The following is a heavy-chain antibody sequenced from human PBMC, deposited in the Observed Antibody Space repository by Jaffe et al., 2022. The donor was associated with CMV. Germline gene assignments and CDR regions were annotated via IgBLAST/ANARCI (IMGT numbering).Heavy chain of an antibody. V-gene: IGHV3-23*04. CDR3: AKPVTGTLRGFDY. D-gene: IGHD6-19*01. Sequence: EVQLVESGGGLVQPGGSLRLSCTASGFTFSSNAMSWVRQAPGKGLEWVSAISVSGGNTYSADSVKGRFTISRDNSRNTLYLQMNSLRAEDTAVYSCAKPVTGTLRGFDYWGQGTLVTVSS. J-gene: IGHJ4*02. CDR2: ISVSGGNT. CDR1: GFTFSSNA.